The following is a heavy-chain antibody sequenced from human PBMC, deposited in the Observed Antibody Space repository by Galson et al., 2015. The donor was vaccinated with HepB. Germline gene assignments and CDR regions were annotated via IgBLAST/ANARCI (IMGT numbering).Heavy chain of an antibody. V-gene: IGHV3-11*01. CDR1: GLIFSDSY. D-gene: IGHD3-10*01. J-gene: IGHJ5*02. Sequence: SLRLSCAASGLIFSDSYMSWVRQAPGKGPEWVSQISSDGVTKSYADSVKGRFTISRDNAKNSLYLQMNSLRAEDTAVYYCARSAGWLDPWGQGTLVSVSS. CDR2: ISSDGVTK. CDR3: ARSAGWLDP.